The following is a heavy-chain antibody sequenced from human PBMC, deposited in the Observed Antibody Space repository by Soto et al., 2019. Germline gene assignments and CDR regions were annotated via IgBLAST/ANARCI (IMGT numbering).Heavy chain of an antibody. J-gene: IGHJ6*02. D-gene: IGHD3-22*01. CDR3: ARFYYDSSGYLPSPYYYYYGMDV. CDR2: IYSGGST. CDR1: GFTVSSNY. V-gene: IGHV3-66*01. Sequence: GSLRLSCAASGFTVSSNYMSWVRQAPGKGLEWVSVIYSGGSTYYADSVKGRFTISRDNSKNTLYLQMNSLRAEDTAVYYCARFYYDSSGYLPSPYYYYYGMDVWGQGTTVTVSS.